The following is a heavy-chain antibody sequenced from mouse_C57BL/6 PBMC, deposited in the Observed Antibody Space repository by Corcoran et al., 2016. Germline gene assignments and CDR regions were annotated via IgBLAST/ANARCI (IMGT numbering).Heavy chain of an antibody. CDR3: ARRYYDSSYGFAY. D-gene: IGHD1-1*01. Sequence: QIQLVQSGPELKKPGETVKISCKASGYTFTTYGMSWVKQAPGKGLKWMGWINTYSGVPTYADDFKGRFAFSLETSASTAYLQINNLKNEDTATYFCARRYYDSSYGFAYWGQGTLVTVSA. V-gene: IGHV9-3*01. CDR1: GYTFTTYG. CDR2: INTYSGVP. J-gene: IGHJ3*01.